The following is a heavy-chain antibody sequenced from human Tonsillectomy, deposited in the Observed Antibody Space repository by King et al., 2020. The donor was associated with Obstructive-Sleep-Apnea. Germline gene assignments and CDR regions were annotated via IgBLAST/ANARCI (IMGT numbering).Heavy chain of an antibody. V-gene: IGHV1-69*04. CDR1: GGTFSSYA. CDR2: IIPIHGIA. CDR3: ARDPVAGGGDY. J-gene: IGHJ4*02. Sequence: QLVQSGAEGKKPGSSVKVSCKASGGTFSSYAISWVRQAPGQGLEWMGRIIPIHGIANYAQKFLGRVTITADKSTSTAYMELSSLRSEDTAVYYCARDPVAGGGDYWGQGTLVTVSS. D-gene: IGHD3-16*01.